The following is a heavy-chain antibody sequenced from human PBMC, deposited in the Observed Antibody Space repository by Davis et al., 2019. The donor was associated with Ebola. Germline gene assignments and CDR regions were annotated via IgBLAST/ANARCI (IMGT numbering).Heavy chain of an antibody. V-gene: IGHV4-59*08. J-gene: IGHJ4*02. CDR1: GGSISSYY. D-gene: IGHD1-26*01. CDR2: IYYSGST. CDR3: ARLGSGSFRD. Sequence: MPSETLSLTCTVSGGSISSYYWSWIRQPPRKELEWIGYIYYSGSTNYNPSLKSRVTISVDTSKNQFSLKLSSVTAADPAVYYCARLGSGSFRDWGQGTLVTVSS.